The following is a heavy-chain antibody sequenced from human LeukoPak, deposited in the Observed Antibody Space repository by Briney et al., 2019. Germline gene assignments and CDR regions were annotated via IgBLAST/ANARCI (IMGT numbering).Heavy chain of an antibody. CDR2: ISGSGGST. J-gene: IGHJ5*02. CDR3: AKDPGQWLVNDWFDP. CDR1: GFTFSSYA. Sequence: GGSLRLSCAASGFTFSSYAMSWVRQAPGRGLEWVSAISGSGGSTYYADSVKGRFTISRDNSKNTLYLQMNSLRAEDTAVYYCAKDPGQWLVNDWFDPWGQGTLVTVSS. D-gene: IGHD6-19*01. V-gene: IGHV3-23*01.